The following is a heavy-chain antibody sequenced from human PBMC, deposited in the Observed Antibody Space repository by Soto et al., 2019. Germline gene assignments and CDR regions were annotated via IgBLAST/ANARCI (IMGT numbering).Heavy chain of an antibody. CDR1: GFTFSSYA. J-gene: IGHJ5*02. Sequence: PGGSLRLSCAASGFTFSSYAMHWVRQAPGKGLEWVAVISYDGSNKYYADSVKGRFTISRDNSKNTLYLQMNSLRAEDTAVYYCAGKYYDILTGYYGFDPWGQGTLVTVSS. CDR2: ISYDGSNK. CDR3: AGKYYDILTGYYGFDP. D-gene: IGHD3-9*01. V-gene: IGHV3-30-3*01.